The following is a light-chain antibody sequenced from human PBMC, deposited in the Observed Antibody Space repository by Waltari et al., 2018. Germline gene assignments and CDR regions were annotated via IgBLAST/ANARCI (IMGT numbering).Light chain of an antibody. Sequence: QSVLTQPPSASGTPGQRVTISFSGSSSNIGRNSVTWYQQFPGTAPKVLIYSNDQRPSGVPDRFSGSKSGTSASLAISGLQSEDEADYYCGTWDDSLKGWVFGGGTKLTVL. J-gene: IGLJ3*02. V-gene: IGLV1-44*01. CDR3: GTWDDSLKGWV. CDR2: SND. CDR1: SSNIGRNS.